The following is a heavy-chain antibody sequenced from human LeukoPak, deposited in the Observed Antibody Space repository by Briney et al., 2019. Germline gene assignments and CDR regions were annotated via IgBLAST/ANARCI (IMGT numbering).Heavy chain of an antibody. CDR2: INPSGGST. V-gene: IGHV1-46*01. CDR3: ARNRGSSSWLPNWFDP. J-gene: IGHJ5*02. D-gene: IGHD6-13*01. CDR1: GYTFTSYY. Sequence: ASVKVSCKASGYTFTSYYMHWVRQAPGQGLEWMGIINPSGGSTSYAQKFQGRVTMTRDMSTSTVYMELSSLRSEDTVVYYCARNRGSSSWLPNWFDPWGQGTLVTVSS.